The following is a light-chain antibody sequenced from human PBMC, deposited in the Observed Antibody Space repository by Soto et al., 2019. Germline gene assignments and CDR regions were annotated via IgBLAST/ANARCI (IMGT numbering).Light chain of an antibody. J-gene: IGKJ2*01. CDR2: SAS. CDR3: LQHSDYPFT. V-gene: IGKV1-17*01. CDR1: QGIRDA. Sequence: DLPMTQSPSSLSASVGDRVTITCRASQGIRDALGWYQQKPGKVPKRLIYSASSLQSGVPSRFSGSGSETEFTLTISSLQPEDFATYYCLQHSDYPFTFGQGTRLEI.